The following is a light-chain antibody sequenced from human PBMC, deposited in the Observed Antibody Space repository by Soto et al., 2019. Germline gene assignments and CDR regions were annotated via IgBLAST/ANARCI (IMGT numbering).Light chain of an antibody. CDR3: GTWDSSLSVVI. Sequence: QSVMTQPPSVSAAPGQKVTISCSGSSSNIGGNSVSWYQQLPGTAPKLLIYDDNKRPSGIPDRFSGSQSGTSATLAITGLQTGDEADYFCGTWDSSLSVVIFGGGTKVTVL. J-gene: IGLJ2*01. CDR2: DDN. V-gene: IGLV1-51*01. CDR1: SSNIGGNS.